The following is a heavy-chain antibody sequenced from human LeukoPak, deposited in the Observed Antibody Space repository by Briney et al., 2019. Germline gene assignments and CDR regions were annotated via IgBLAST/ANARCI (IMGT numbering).Heavy chain of an antibody. V-gene: IGHV5-51*01. CDR2: IYPGDSDT. J-gene: IGHJ3*02. D-gene: IGHD3-22*01. Sequence: GESLKISCKGSGYSFTSYWIGWVRQMPGKGLEWMGIIYPGDSDTRYSPSFQGQVTISADKSISTAYLQWSSLKASDTAMYYCARRRYYYDSSGYSSGDAFDIWGQGTMVTVSS. CDR1: GYSFTSYW. CDR3: ARRRYYYDSSGYSSGDAFDI.